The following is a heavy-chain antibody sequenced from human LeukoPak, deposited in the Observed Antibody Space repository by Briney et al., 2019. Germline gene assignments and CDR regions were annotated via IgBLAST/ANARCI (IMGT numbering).Heavy chain of an antibody. D-gene: IGHD6-19*01. CDR2: ISAYNGNT. V-gene: IGHV1-18*01. CDR3: AREGDSSGWYTGADAFDI. Sequence: GASVKVSCKASGYTFTSYGISWVRPAPGQGLAGMGWISAYNGNTNYAQKLQGRVTMTTDTSTSTAYMELRSLRSDDTAVYYCAREGDSSGWYTGADAFDIWGQGTMVTVSS. J-gene: IGHJ3*02. CDR1: GYTFTSYG.